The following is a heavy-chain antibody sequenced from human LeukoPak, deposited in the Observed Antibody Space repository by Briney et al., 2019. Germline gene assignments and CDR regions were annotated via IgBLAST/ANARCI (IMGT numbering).Heavy chain of an antibody. J-gene: IGHJ3*02. Sequence: PSETLSLTCTVSGGSISSSSYYWGWIRQPPGTGLEWIGSIYYSGSTYYNPSLKSRVTISVDTSKNQFSLKLSSVTAADTAVYYCARQGAYYDSSGYYIRNAFDIWGQGTMVTVSS. CDR2: IYYSGST. CDR1: GGSISSSSYY. V-gene: IGHV4-39*01. D-gene: IGHD3-22*01. CDR3: ARQGAYYDSSGYYIRNAFDI.